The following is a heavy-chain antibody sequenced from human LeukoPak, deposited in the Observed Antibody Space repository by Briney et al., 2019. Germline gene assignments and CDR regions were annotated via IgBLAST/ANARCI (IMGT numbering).Heavy chain of an antibody. Sequence: PGGSLRLSCAASGFTFSSYGMNWVRQAPGKGLEWVSYISSSGSTIYYADSVKGRLTISRDNAKNSLCLQMNSLRAEDTAVYYCAKDDHDSSGYLFDPWGQGTLVTVSS. CDR3: AKDDHDSSGYLFDP. V-gene: IGHV3-48*04. CDR2: ISSSGSTI. J-gene: IGHJ5*02. D-gene: IGHD3-22*01. CDR1: GFTFSSYG.